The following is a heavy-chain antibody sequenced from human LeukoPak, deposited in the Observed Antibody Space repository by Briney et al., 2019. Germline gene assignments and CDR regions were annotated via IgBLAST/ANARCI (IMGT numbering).Heavy chain of an antibody. Sequence: SETLSLTCAVYGGSFSGYYWSWIRQPPGKGLEWIGEINHSGSTNYNPSLKSRVTISVDTSKNQFSLKLSSVTAADTAVYYCARGGGYPDYYYYMDVWGRGTTVTVSS. J-gene: IGHJ6*03. CDR3: ARGGGYPDYYYYMDV. CDR1: GGSFSGYY. CDR2: INHSGST. D-gene: IGHD3-16*02. V-gene: IGHV4-34*01.